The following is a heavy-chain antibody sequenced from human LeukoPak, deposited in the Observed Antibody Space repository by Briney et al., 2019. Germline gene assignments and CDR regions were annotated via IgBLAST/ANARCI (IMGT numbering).Heavy chain of an antibody. CDR2: IIPIFGTA. CDR3: ARGGYCGGDCYSGFDY. V-gene: IGHV1-69*05. J-gene: IGHJ4*02. Sequence: SVKVSCKASGGTFSSYAISWVRQAPGQGLEWMGRIIPIFGTANYAQKFQGRVTITTDESTSTAYMELSSLRSDDTAVYYCARGGYCGGDCYSGFDYWGQGTLVSVSS. D-gene: IGHD2-21*02. CDR1: GGTFSSYA.